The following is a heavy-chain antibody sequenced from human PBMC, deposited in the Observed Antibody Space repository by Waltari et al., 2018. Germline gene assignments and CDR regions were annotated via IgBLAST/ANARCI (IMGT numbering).Heavy chain of an antibody. D-gene: IGHD6-19*01. CDR3: AWSIAVAGFDY. J-gene: IGHJ4*02. Sequence: QVQLVQSGSELKKPGASVKVSCKASGYTFTSYAMNWVRQAPGQGLEWMGWININTGNPTYAQVFTGRFVFALDTFVSTAYLQICSLKAEDTAVYYCAWSIAVAGFDYCGQGTLVTVSS. CDR2: ININTGNP. CDR1: GYTFTSYA. V-gene: IGHV7-4-1*01.